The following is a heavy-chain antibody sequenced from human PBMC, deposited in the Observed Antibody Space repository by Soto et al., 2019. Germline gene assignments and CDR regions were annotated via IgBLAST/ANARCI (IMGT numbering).Heavy chain of an antibody. CDR1: GFTFSSYG. CDR3: ARESGHTSGWYSPYFDY. J-gene: IGHJ4*01. V-gene: IGHV3-33*01. CDR2: IWYDGSNK. Sequence: QVQLVESGGGVVQPGRSLRLSCAASGFTFSSYGMHWVRQAPGKGLEWVAVIWYDGSNKYYADSVKGRFTISRDNSKNTLYLQMHSLRAEATAVYYCARESGHTSGWYSPYFDYWGQGTLVTVSS. D-gene: IGHD6-19*01.